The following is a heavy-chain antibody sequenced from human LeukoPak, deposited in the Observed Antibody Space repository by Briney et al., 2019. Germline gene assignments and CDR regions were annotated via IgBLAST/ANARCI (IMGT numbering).Heavy chain of an antibody. J-gene: IGHJ4*02. CDR3: ARWYCSSAYCYYDY. V-gene: IGHV3-53*01. D-gene: IGHD2-2*01. CDR2: VYDGGTT. CDR1: GFTVSNNY. Sequence: GGSLRLSCAASGFTVSNNYLSWVRQAPGKGLEWVSFVYDGGTTVYADSVKGRFTISRDNSKNTLYLEMNSLRAEDTAVYYCARWYCSSAYCYYDYWGQGTLVTVSS.